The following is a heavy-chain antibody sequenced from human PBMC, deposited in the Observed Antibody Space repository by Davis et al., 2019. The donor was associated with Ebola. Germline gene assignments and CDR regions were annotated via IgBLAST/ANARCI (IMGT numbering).Heavy chain of an antibody. V-gene: IGHV5-51*01. J-gene: IGHJ4*02. CDR3: ARQGGGSGRLTSFDY. D-gene: IGHD1-26*01. CDR1: GYTFTSYW. Sequence: GESLKISCKGSGYTFTSYWIAWVRQMPGKGLELMGFIYPGDSDTRYSPSFQGHVTISADKSLSTAYLQWSSLKASDTAMYYCARQGGGSGRLTSFDYWGQGTLVTVSS. CDR2: IYPGDSDT.